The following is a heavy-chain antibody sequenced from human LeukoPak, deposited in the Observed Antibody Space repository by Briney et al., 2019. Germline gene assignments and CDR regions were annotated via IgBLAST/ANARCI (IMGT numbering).Heavy chain of an antibody. CDR1: GGSLSGYY. CDR2: INHSGST. V-gene: IGHV4-34*01. Sequence: SETLSLTCAVYGGSLSGYYWSWIRQPPGEGLEWIGEINHSGSTNYNPSLKSRVTISVDTSKNQFSLKLSSVTAADTAVYYCAGSYYGVFDYWGQGTLVTVSS. CDR3: AGSYYGVFDY. J-gene: IGHJ4*02. D-gene: IGHD1-26*01.